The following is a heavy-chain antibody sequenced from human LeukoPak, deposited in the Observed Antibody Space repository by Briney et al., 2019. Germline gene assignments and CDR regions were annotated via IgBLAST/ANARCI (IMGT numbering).Heavy chain of an antibody. CDR1: GYSISSSSYY. D-gene: IGHD3-10*01. Sequence: SETLSLTCTVSGYSISSSSYYWGWIRQPPGKGLEWIGSIYYSGSTYYNPSLNSRVTISEDTSKNQFSLRLSSVTAADTAVYYCARLLWFGRYYFDYWGRGTLVTVSS. CDR2: IYYSGST. CDR3: ARLLWFGRYYFDY. J-gene: IGHJ4*02. V-gene: IGHV4-39*01.